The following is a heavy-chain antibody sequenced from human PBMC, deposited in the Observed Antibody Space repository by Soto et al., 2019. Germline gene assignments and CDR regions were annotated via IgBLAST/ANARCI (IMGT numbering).Heavy chain of an antibody. CDR1: GGTFSSYA. J-gene: IGHJ5*02. Sequence: SVKVSCKASGGTFSSYAISWVRQAPGQGLEWMGGIIPIFGTANYAQKFQGRVTITADGSTSTAYMELSSLRSEDTAVYYCARSYSYYDSSGYPWGQGTLVTVSS. D-gene: IGHD3-22*01. CDR2: IIPIFGTA. CDR3: ARSYSYYDSSGYP. V-gene: IGHV1-69*13.